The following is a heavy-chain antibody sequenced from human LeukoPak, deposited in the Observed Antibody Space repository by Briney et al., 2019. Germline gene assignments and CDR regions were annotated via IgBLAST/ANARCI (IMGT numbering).Heavy chain of an antibody. J-gene: IGHJ6*03. CDR1: RGTIRQYY. V-gene: IGHV4-4*07. CDR3: ARDGYYYDSSGYTIATYYYYYMDV. CDR2: IYTSGST. D-gene: IGHD3-22*01. Sequence: SETLSLTRPGCRGTIRQYYCSAIRQPAAKGLEWIGGIYTSGSTNYNLSLKSRVNMSVDTSKNQFSLKLSSVTAADTAVYYCARDGYYYDSSGYTIATYYYYYMDVWGKGTTVTVSS.